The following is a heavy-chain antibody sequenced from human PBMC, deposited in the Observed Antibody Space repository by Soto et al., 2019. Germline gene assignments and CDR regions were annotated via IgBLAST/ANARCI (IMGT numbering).Heavy chain of an antibody. CDR1: GYRFTSYW. CDR2: IYPGDSDT. CDR3: ARAPLVVVPAANFDY. V-gene: IGHV5-51*01. D-gene: IGHD2-2*01. J-gene: IGHJ4*02. Sequence: PGESLKISCKGSGYRFTSYWIGWVRQMPGKGLEWMGIIYPGDSDTRYSPSFQGQVTISADKSISTAYLQWSSLKASDTAMYYCARAPLVVVPAANFDYWGQGTLVTVSS.